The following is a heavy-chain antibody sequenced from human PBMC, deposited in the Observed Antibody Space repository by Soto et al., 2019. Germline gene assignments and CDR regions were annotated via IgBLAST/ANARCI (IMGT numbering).Heavy chain of an antibody. CDR2: IKSKIDGGTT. CDR3: TTGRYSSSLYVDS. CDR1: GITFSNAW. D-gene: IGHD6-6*01. V-gene: IGHV3-15*01. J-gene: IGHJ4*02. Sequence: EVQLVESGGGLVKPGGSLRVSCAASGITFSNAWMTWVRQAPGKGLEWVGRIKSKIDGGTTDYGVPVKGRFTISRDDSKNTLYLQMNSLKTEDTAVYYCTTGRYSSSLYVDSWGQGTLVTVSS.